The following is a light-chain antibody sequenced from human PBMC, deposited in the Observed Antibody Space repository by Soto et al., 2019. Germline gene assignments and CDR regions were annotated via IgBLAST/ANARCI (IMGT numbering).Light chain of an antibody. V-gene: IGKV3-15*01. CDR3: QQGHNWPLT. CDR2: GAS. CDR1: QNINSE. Sequence: EIVMTQSPATLSLSPGERADLSCRASQNINSELAWYQQKPGQPPRLLIYGASTRATGVPARFTGSESGSEFTLTISGLQSEDFAVYYCQQGHNWPLTFGQGTRLEI. J-gene: IGKJ2*01.